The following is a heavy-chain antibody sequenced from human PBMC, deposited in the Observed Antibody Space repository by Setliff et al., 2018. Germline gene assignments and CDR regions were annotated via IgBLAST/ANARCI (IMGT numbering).Heavy chain of an antibody. CDR3: PPGGAYGTGWFDP. J-gene: IGHJ5*02. CDR2: ILYTGST. D-gene: IGHD1-1*01. V-gene: IGHV4-39*01. CDR1: GASISINSYY. Sequence: KTSETLSLTCTVSGASISINSYYWTWIRQSPGKGLEWIGNILYTGSTTYHPSLKSPLTMSVDTSKNQCSLQLRSVTAADTAVYFCPPGGAYGTGWFDPWGQGTRVTVSS.